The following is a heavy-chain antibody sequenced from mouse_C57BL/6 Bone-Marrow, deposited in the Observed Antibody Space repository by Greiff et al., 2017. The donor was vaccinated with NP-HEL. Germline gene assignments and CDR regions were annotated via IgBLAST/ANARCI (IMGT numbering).Heavy chain of an antibody. D-gene: IGHD2-2*01. V-gene: IGHV1-55*01. CDR1: GYTFTSYW. Sequence: QVQLKHPGAELVKPGASVKMSCKASGYTFTSYWITWVKQRPGQGLEWIGDIYPGSGSTNYNEKFKSKATLTVDTSSSTAYMQLSSLTSEDSAVYYCARWGYHYYAMDYWGQGTSVTVSS. J-gene: IGHJ4*01. CDR2: IYPGSGST. CDR3: ARWGYHYYAMDY.